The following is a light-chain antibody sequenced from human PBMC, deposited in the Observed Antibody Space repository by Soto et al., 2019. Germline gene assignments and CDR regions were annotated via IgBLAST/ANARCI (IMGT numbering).Light chain of an antibody. CDR1: QSLLYRSNSKNY. V-gene: IGKV4-1*01. CDR2: WAS. J-gene: IGKJ2*01. CDR3: QQFYGTTYT. Sequence: EIVMTQSPDSLAVSLGERATINCKSTQSLLYRSNSKNYVAWYQQKPGQSPRLLINWASTRESGVPDRFSGSGSGTDFTLNITSLQAEDVAVYYCQQFYGTTYTFGQGTKVEIK.